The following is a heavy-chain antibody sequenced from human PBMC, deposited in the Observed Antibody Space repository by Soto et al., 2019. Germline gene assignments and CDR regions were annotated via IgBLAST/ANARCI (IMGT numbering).Heavy chain of an antibody. D-gene: IGHD3-10*01. CDR3: ASLINAAFDF. Sequence: QVHLQASGPGLVKPSETLSLTCTVSGDSVSSGSSHWNWIRQPPGKGLEWIGYIYSSGSTSYNPSLKSRVTISVDTSKNQFSLKLRSVTAADTAVYYCASLINAAFDFWGQGTLVIVSS. J-gene: IGHJ4*02. V-gene: IGHV4-61*01. CDR1: GDSVSSGSSH. CDR2: IYSSGST.